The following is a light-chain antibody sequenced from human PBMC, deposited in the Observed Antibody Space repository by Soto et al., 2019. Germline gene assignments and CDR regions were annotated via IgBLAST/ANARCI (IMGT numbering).Light chain of an antibody. CDR1: QSVSSSY. CDR3: QQRSNRPT. J-gene: IGKJ5*01. Sequence: EIMMTQSPATLSLSPGERATLSCRASQSVSSSYLAWYQQKPGQAPRPLIYDASNRATGIPTRFGGSGSRTVFTLTISSLAPEYFAYYYCQQRSNRPTFGQGTRLEIK. V-gene: IGKV3D-20*02. CDR2: DAS.